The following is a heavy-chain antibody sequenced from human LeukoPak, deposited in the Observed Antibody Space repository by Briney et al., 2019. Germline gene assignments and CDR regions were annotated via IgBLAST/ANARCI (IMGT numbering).Heavy chain of an antibody. CDR3: ARDPSMTWYFDL. CDR1: GGTFSSYT. V-gene: IGHV1-69*04. J-gene: IGHJ2*01. CDR2: IIPILGIA. D-gene: IGHD2-8*01. Sequence: SVKVSCKASGGTFSSYTISWVRQAPGQGLDWMGRIIPILGIANYAQKFQGRVTITADKSTSTAYMELSSLRSEDTAVYYCARDPSMTWYFDLWGRGTLVTVSS.